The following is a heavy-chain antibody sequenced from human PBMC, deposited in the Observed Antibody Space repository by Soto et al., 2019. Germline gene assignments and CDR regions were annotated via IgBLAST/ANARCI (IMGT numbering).Heavy chain of an antibody. D-gene: IGHD3-9*01. Sequence: GGSLRLSCAASGFTFSSYAMSWVRQAPGKGLEWVSAISGSGGSTYYADSVKGRFTISRDNSKNTLYLQMNSLRAEDTAVYYCAKEVRLRYFDWSPPDAFDIWGQGTMVTVSS. J-gene: IGHJ3*02. CDR1: GFTFSSYA. CDR2: ISGSGGST. CDR3: AKEVRLRYFDWSPPDAFDI. V-gene: IGHV3-23*01.